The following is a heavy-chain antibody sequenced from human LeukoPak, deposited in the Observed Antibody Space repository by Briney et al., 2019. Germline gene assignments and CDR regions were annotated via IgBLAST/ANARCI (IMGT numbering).Heavy chain of an antibody. CDR1: GFTFSSYG. CDR3: ARGGWFANDAFDI. CDR2: IWYDGSNK. V-gene: IGHV3-33*01. D-gene: IGHD3-10*01. J-gene: IGHJ3*02. Sequence: PGGSLRLSCAASGFTFSSYGMHWVRQAPGKGLEWVAVIWYDGSNKYYADSAKGRFTISRDNSKNTLYLQMNSLRAEDTAVYYCARGGWFANDAFDIWGQGTMVTVSS.